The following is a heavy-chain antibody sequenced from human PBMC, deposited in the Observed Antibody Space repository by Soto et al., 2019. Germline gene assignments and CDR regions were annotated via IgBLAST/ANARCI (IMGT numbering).Heavy chain of an antibody. D-gene: IGHD1-1*01. CDR2: IYYSGST. J-gene: IGHJ4*02. Sequence: SETLSLTCTVSGGSISSYYWSWIRQPPGKGLEWIGYIYYSGSTNYNPSLKSRITISADTSKNQFSLHLTSMTAEDTAVYYCARDGNWRLDYWGQGALVTVSS. CDR3: ARDGNWRLDY. V-gene: IGHV4-59*12. CDR1: GGSISSYY.